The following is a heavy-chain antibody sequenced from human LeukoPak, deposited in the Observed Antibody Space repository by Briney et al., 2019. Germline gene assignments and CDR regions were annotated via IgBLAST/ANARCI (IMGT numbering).Heavy chain of an antibody. V-gene: IGHV3-30-3*01. D-gene: IGHD3-10*01. CDR2: ISYDGSNK. CDR1: GFTFSSYW. CDR3: ARDLRATMVRGLFPDY. J-gene: IGHJ4*02. Sequence: GGSLRLSCAASGFTFSSYWMSWVRQAPGKGLEWVAVISYDGSNKYYADSVKGRFTIFRDNSKNTLYLQMNSLRAEDTAVYYCARDLRATMVRGLFPDYWGQGTLVTVSS.